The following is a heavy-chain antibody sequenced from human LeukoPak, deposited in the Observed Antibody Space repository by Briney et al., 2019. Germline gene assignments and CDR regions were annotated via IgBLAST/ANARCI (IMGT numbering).Heavy chain of an antibody. J-gene: IGHJ3*02. CDR2: ISSTGSTI. Sequence: GGSLRLSCAASGFTFSSYEMNWVRQAPGKGLEWVSYISSTGSTIYYADSMKGRFTISRDNAKNSLSLQMNSLRAEDTAVYYCARGLEFRFGEPNDAFDIWGQGTMVTVSS. D-gene: IGHD3-10*01. CDR3: ARGLEFRFGEPNDAFDI. CDR1: GFTFSSYE. V-gene: IGHV3-48*03.